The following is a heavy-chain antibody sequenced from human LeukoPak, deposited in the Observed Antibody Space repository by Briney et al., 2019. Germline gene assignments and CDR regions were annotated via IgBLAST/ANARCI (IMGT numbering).Heavy chain of an antibody. CDR1: GFTVSSNY. D-gene: IGHD1-26*01. V-gene: IGHV3-66*01. CDR3: ARVLVLNWFDP. Sequence: PGGSLRLSCAASGFTVSSNYMSWVRQAPGKGLEWVSVIYSGGSTYYADSVKGRFTISRDNSKNTLYLQMNSLRAEDTAVYYCARVLVLNWFDPWGQGTLVPVSS. CDR2: IYSGGST. J-gene: IGHJ5*02.